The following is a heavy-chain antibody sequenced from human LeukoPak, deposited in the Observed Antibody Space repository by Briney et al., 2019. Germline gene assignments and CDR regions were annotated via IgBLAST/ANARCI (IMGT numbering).Heavy chain of an antibody. CDR1: GFTFSHPW. D-gene: IGHD4-17*01. V-gene: IGHV3-15*01. Sequence: GGSLRLSCAGSGFTFSHPWMSWVRQAQGKGLEWVGRIKSKTHGGTADYDAPVKGRFTISRDDSKNTLYLQVNSLNSEDTAVYYCTMEDSGARAWGQGTLVTVSS. J-gene: IGHJ4*02. CDR2: IKSKTHGGTA. CDR3: TMEDSGARA.